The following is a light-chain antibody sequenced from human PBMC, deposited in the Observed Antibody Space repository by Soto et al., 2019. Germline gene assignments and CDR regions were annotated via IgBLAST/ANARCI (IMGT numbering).Light chain of an antibody. V-gene: IGKV3-20*01. CDR2: DAS. J-gene: IGKJ2*01. CDR1: QSVRSNH. CDR3: QQYGSSPRT. Sequence: EIVLTQSPGTLSLSPGERATLSCRASQSVRSNHLAWYQQKPGQAPRLLIYDASSRATGIPDRISGSGSGRDFTLTISRLEPEVFAVYYCQQYGSSPRTFGRGTKLEI.